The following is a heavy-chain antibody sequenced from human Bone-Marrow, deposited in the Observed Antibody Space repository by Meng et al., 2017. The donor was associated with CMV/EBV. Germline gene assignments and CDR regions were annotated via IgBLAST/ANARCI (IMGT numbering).Heavy chain of an antibody. Sequence: GGSLRLSCAASGFTFSSYDMHWVRQATGKGLEWVSAIGTAGDTYYPGSVKGRFTISRENAKNSLYLQMNSLRAGDTAVYYCAREFEGCSGGSCYSLFDYWGQGTLVTVSS. V-gene: IGHV3-13*01. CDR2: IGTAGDT. CDR1: GFTFSSYD. D-gene: IGHD2-15*01. CDR3: AREFEGCSGGSCYSLFDY. J-gene: IGHJ4*02.